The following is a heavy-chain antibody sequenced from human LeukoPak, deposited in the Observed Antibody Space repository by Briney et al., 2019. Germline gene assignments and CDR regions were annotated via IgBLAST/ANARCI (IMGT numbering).Heavy chain of an antibody. Sequence: GGSLRLSCAASGFTFSYYGLSWVRQAPGKGLEWVSGFGHNGDITYSDSVKGRFTISRDNSKNTLFLQMNSLRADDTAVYFCAKQAGWGAYFSFLPFDFWGRGTLVTVSS. D-gene: IGHD3-3*01. J-gene: IGHJ4*02. CDR1: GFTFSYYG. CDR3: AKQAGWGAYFSFLPFDF. V-gene: IGHV3-23*01. CDR2: FGHNGDIT.